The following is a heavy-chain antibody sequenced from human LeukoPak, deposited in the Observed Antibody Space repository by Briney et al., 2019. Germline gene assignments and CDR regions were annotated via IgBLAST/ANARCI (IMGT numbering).Heavy chain of an antibody. CDR3: AREGVDVVVVAATGAFDI. J-gene: IGHJ3*02. V-gene: IGHV1-69*04. CDR1: GGTFSSYA. CDR2: IIPILGIA. D-gene: IGHD2-15*01. Sequence: GASVKVSCKASGGTFSSYAISWVRQAPGQGLEWMGRIIPILGIANYAQKFQGRVTITADKSTSTAYMELSSLRSEDTAVYYCAREGVDVVVVAATGAFDIWGQGTMVTVSS.